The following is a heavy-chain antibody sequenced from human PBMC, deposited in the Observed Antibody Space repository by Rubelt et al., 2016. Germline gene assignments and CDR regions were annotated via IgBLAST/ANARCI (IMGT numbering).Heavy chain of an antibody. CDR2: IDPRDPYI. CDR1: GYNFTTYW. Sequence: EVQLVQSGAEVKKPGESLRISCKGSGYNFTTYWISWVRQTPGKGLEWMGRIDPRDPYINYSPSFQGYVTISADKSISTAYLQWSSLKASDTAMYYCGRGNSWYPLWGQGTLVTVS. D-gene: IGHD6-13*01. J-gene: IGHJ4*02. CDR3: GRGNSWYPL. V-gene: IGHV5-10-1*03.